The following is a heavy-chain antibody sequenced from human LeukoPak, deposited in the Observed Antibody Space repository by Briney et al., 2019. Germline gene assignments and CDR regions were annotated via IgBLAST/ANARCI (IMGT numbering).Heavy chain of an antibody. J-gene: IGHJ4*02. CDR3: ARKGSTDYFDY. CDR1: GGSISSSSYY. V-gene: IGHV4-39*07. D-gene: IGHD1-26*01. Sequence: PSETLSLTCTVSGGSISSSSYYWGWIRQPPGKGLEWIGSIYYSGSTYYNPSLKSRVTISVDTSKNQFSLKLSSVTAADTAVYYCARKGSTDYFDYWGQGTLVTVSS. CDR2: IYYSGST.